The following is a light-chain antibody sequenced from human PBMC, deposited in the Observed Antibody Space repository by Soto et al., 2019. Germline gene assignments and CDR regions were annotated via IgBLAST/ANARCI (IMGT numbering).Light chain of an antibody. CDR2: VAS. V-gene: IGKV1-39*01. CDR1: QNINTY. J-gene: IGKJ2*01. CDR3: QQSYSTPYT. Sequence: DIQMTQSPSSLSAYVGDRVTITCRASQNINTYLNWYQQIPGQAPQLLIFVASNLQSGVPSRFSGSESGTDFTLTISSLQPEDFATYYCQQSYSTPYTFGQGTKLEIK.